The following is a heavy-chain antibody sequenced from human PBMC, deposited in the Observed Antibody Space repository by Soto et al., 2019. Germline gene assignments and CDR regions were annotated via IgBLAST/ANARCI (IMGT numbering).Heavy chain of an antibody. CDR3: TTASSWYDY. D-gene: IGHD6-13*01. CDR1: GFSFSQYW. J-gene: IGHJ4*02. V-gene: IGHV3-15*01. CDR2: IKSKTDGGTT. Sequence: GGSLRLSCAASGFSFSQYWMHWVRQAPGKGLEWVGRIKSKTDGGTTDYAAPVKGRFTISRDDSKNTPYLQMNSLKTEDTAVYYCTTASSWYDYWGQGTLVTVSS.